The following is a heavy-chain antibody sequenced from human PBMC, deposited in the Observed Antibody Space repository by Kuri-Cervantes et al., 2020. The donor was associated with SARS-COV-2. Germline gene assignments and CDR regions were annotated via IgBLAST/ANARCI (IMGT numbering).Heavy chain of an antibody. Sequence: GGSLRLSCAASGFTFSSYAMRWVRQAPGKGLEWVAVISYDGSNKYYADSVKGRFTISRDNSKNTLYLQMNSLRAEDTAVYYCAKDVGYFGGMDVWGQGTTVTVSS. CDR2: ISYDGSNK. CDR1: GFTFSSYA. CDR3: AKDVGYFGGMDV. D-gene: IGHD3-9*01. V-gene: IGHV3-30-3*01. J-gene: IGHJ6*02.